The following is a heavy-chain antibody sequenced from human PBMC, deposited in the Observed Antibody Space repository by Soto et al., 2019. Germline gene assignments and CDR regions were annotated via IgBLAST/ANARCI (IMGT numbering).Heavy chain of an antibody. Sequence: QVQLQQSGPGLVKPSQTLSLTCVISGDSVSSNSVGWHWIRQSPSRGLEWLGRTYYRSKWYNDYALSVKSRITINSDTSKTQFSLQLNSVTPEDTAVYYCARNRNWGIDYWGQGTLVTVSS. V-gene: IGHV6-1*01. J-gene: IGHJ4*02. CDR3: ARNRNWGIDY. CDR2: TYYRSKWYN. CDR1: GDSVSSNSVG. D-gene: IGHD7-27*01.